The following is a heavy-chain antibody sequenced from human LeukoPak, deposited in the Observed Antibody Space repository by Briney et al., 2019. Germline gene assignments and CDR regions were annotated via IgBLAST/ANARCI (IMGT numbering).Heavy chain of an antibody. D-gene: IGHD6-13*01. Sequence: ASVKVSCKASGYTFTSYDINGVRQATGQGLEWMGWMNPNSGNTGYAQKFQGRVTMTRNTSIGTAYMELSSLRSEDTAVYYCARGLGSSWSGFDVDVWGKGTKVTVSS. V-gene: IGHV1-8*01. CDR2: MNPNSGNT. J-gene: IGHJ6*04. CDR3: ARGLGSSWSGFDVDV. CDR1: GYTFTSYD.